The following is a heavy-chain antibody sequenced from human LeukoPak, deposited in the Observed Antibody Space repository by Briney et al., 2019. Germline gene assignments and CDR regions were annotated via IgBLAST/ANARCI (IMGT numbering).Heavy chain of an antibody. J-gene: IGHJ5*02. D-gene: IGHD2-15*01. CDR1: GFTFSSNA. CDR2: ISGSGGST. CDR3: AKDPRERYCSGGSCYSHWFDP. Sequence: GGSLRLSCAASGFTFSSNAMSWVRQAPGKGLEWVSRISGSGGSTYYADSVKGRFTISRDNSKNTLYLQMNSLRAEDTAVYYCAKDPRERYCSGGSCYSHWFDPWGQGTLVTVSS. V-gene: IGHV3-23*01.